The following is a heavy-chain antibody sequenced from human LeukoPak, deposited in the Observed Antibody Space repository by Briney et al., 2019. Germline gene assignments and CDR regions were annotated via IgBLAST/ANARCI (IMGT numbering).Heavy chain of an antibody. CDR2: IVVGSGNT. D-gene: IGHD2-15*01. J-gene: IGHJ4*02. V-gene: IGHV1-58*02. CDR1: GFTFTSSA. CDR3: AAGWVCSGGSCYYYFDY. Sequence: GTSVKVSCKASGFTFTSSAMQWVRRARGQRREWIGWIVVGSGNTNYGQKFQERVTITRDMSTSTAYMELSSLRSEDTAVYYCAAGWVCSGGSCYYYFDYWGQGTLVTVSS.